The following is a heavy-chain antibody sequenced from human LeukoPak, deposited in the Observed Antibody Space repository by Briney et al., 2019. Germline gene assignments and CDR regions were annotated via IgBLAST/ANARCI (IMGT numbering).Heavy chain of an antibody. J-gene: IGHJ4*02. Sequence: GGSLRLSCAASGFNFNNYAMAWVRQAPGKGLEWVSVVGSDGGGIQYADSVKGRFSISRDNSKNTLYLQMNSLRAEDTAVYYCASGTIVGARGADNWGQGTLVTVSS. V-gene: IGHV3-23*01. D-gene: IGHD1-26*01. CDR2: VGSDGGGI. CDR3: ASGTIVGARGADN. CDR1: GFNFNNYA.